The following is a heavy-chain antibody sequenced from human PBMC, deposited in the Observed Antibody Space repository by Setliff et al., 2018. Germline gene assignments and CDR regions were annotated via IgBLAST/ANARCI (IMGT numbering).Heavy chain of an antibody. D-gene: IGHD1-26*01. CDR1: GYSLSNFW. CDR3: ARSLVGAPFWVYFDY. V-gene: IGHV5-51*01. J-gene: IGHJ4*02. CDR2: IYPGDSHT. Sequence: PGESLKISCKGSGYSLSNFWIGWVRHMPGKGLEWMGIIYPGDSHTRYSPSFQGQVTTSADKSINTAYLQWSNLKASDTAIYYCARSLVGAPFWVYFDYWGQGALVTVSS.